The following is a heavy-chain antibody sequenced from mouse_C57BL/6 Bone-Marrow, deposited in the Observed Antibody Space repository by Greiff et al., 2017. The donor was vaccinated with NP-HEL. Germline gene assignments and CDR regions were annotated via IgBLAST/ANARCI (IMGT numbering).Heavy chain of an antibody. D-gene: IGHD2-13*01. CDR1: GYTFTSYW. CDR3: ARRGGSTMVYYYAMDY. CDR2: IYPGSGST. V-gene: IGHV1-55*01. Sequence: VQLQQPGAELVKPGASVKMSCKASGYTFTSYWITWVKQRPGQGLEWIGDIYPGSGSTNYNEKFKSKATLTVDTSSSTAYMQLSSLTSEDSAVYYCARRGGSTMVYYYAMDYWGQGTSVTVSS. J-gene: IGHJ4*01.